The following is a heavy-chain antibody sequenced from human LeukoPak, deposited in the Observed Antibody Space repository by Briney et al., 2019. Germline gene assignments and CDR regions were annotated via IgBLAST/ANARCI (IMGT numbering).Heavy chain of an antibody. CDR2: ISSSSSSGSYK. Sequence: GGSLRLSCVGSGFTFSTYNMHWVRQAPGKGLEWVSTISSSSSSGSYKYYADSVKGQFTISRDNSKNTLYLQMNSLRAEDTAVYYCARERYFDYWGQGTLVTVSS. CDR3: ARERYFDY. J-gene: IGHJ4*02. CDR1: GFTFSTYN. V-gene: IGHV3-21*04.